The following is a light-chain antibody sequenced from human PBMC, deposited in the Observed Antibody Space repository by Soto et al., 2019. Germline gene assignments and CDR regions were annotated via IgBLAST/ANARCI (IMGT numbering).Light chain of an antibody. V-gene: IGLV2-14*01. CDR3: ATWDESLRAWV. CDR1: SSDVGGYNY. Sequence: QSALTQPASVSGSPGQSITISCTGTSSDVGGYNYVSWYQQHPGKAPKLMIYEVSNRPSGVSNRFSGSKSGNTASLTISGLQAEDEADYYCATWDESLRAWVFGGGTQLTVL. J-gene: IGLJ3*02. CDR2: EVS.